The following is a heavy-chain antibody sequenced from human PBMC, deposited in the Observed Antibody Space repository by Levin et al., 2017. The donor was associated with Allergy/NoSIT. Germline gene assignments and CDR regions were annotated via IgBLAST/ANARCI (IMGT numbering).Heavy chain of an antibody. V-gene: IGHV1-46*01. CDR1: GYTFTSYY. D-gene: IGHD3-3*01. CDR2: INPSGGST. CDR3: AGFFWSGYYFPEPGGMDV. Sequence: ASVKVSCKASGYTFTSYYMHWVRQAPGQGLEWMGIINPSGGSTSYAQKFQGRVTMTRDTSTSTVYMELSSLRSEDTAVYYCAGFFWSGYYFPEPGGMDVWGQGTTVTVSS. J-gene: IGHJ6*02.